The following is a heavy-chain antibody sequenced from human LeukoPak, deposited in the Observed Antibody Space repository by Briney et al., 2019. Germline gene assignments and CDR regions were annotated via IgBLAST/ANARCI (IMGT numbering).Heavy chain of an antibody. J-gene: IGHJ4*02. CDR3: ARSSIIAAAGPYYFDY. CDR1: GGTFSSYA. CDR2: IIPIFGTA. V-gene: IGHV1-69*06. Sequence: SVKVSCKASGGTFSSYAISWVREAPGQGLEWMRGIIPIFGTANYAQKFQGRVTITADKSTSTAYMELSSLRSEDTAVYYCARSSIIAAAGPYYFDYWGQGTLVTVSS. D-gene: IGHD6-13*01.